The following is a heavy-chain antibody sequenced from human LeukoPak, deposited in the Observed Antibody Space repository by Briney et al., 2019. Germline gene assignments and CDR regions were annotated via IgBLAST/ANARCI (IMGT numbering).Heavy chain of an antibody. Sequence: GSTYYNPSLKSRVTISVDTSKNQFSLKLSSVTAADTAVYYCARVHGGTSWGGGNYYYGMDVWGQGTTVTVSS. CDR3: ARVHGGTSWGGGNYYYGMDV. D-gene: IGHD2-2*01. CDR2: GST. J-gene: IGHJ6*02. V-gene: IGHV4-31*02.